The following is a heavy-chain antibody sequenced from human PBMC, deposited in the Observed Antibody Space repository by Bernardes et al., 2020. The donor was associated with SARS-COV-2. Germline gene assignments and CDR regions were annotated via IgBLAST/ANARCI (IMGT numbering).Heavy chain of an antibody. CDR3: ARDPRYCSSTSCKNPLSWFDP. J-gene: IGHJ5*02. Sequence: GGSLRLSCAASGFTFSSYSMNWVRQAPGKGLEWVSYISSSSSTIYYADSVKGRFTISRDNAKNSLYLQMNSLRAEDTAVYYCARDPRYCSSTSCKNPLSWFDPWGQGTLVTVSS. CDR1: GFTFSSYS. D-gene: IGHD2-2*01. V-gene: IGHV3-48*04. CDR2: ISSSSSTI.